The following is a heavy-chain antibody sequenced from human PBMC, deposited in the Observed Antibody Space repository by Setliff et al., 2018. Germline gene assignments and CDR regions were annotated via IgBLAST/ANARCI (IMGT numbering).Heavy chain of an antibody. V-gene: IGHV3-9*01. D-gene: IGHD6-13*01. J-gene: IGHJ6*02. Sequence: GGSLRLSCAASGFNFHDYAMHWVRQVPGKGLEWVSGISWNSGSIGYADSVKGRFTISRDNAKNSLYLQMNSLRAEDTALYYCAKDISGPEYSSSFGYYGMDVWGQGTTVTVSS. CDR1: GFNFHDYA. CDR3: AKDISGPEYSSSFGYYGMDV. CDR2: ISWNSGSI.